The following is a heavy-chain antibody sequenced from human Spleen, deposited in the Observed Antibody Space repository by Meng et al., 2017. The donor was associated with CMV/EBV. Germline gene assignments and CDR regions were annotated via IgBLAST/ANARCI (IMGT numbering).Heavy chain of an antibody. CDR2: VYNSGST. J-gene: IGHJ6*02. CDR3: ARGRYSGYDYYYYGFDV. CDR1: DGSFSSYY. V-gene: IGHV4-59*01. Sequence: SETLSLTCTVSDGSFSSYYWNWIRQPPGKGLEWIGYVYNSGSTTYNPSLKSRVTISLDTSKDQFSLKLSSVTAADTAVYYCARGRYSGYDYYYYGFDVWGQGTTVTVSS. D-gene: IGHD5-12*01.